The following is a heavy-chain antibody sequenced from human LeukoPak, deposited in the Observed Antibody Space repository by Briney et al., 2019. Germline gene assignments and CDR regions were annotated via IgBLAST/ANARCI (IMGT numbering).Heavy chain of an antibody. CDR1: GGTFSSYA. V-gene: IGHV1-69*05. Sequence: SVKVSXKASGGTFSSYAISWVRQAPGQGLEWIGGIIPIFGTANYAQKFQGRVTITTDESTSTAYMELSSLRSEDTAVYYCATAPVTYYDILTGYPFDYWGQGTLVTVSS. D-gene: IGHD3-9*01. CDR2: IIPIFGTA. J-gene: IGHJ4*02. CDR3: ATAPVTYYDILTGYPFDY.